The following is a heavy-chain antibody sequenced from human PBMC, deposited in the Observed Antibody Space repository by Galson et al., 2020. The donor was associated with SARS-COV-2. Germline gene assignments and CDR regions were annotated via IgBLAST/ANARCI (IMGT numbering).Heavy chain of an antibody. V-gene: IGHV1-24*01. D-gene: IGHD2-2*01. J-gene: IGHJ5*02. CDR2: FDPEDGET. CDR1: GYTLTELS. Sequence: ASVKVSCKVSGYTLTELSMHWVRQAPGKGLEWMGGFDPEDGETIYAQKFQGRVTMTEDTSTDTAYMELSSLRSEDTAVYYCATDQLNRRSREVGWFDPWGQGTLVTVSS. CDR3: ATDQLNRRSREVGWFDP.